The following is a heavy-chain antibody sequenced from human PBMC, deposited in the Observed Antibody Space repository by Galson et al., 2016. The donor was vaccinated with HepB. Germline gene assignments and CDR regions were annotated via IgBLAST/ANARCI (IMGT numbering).Heavy chain of an antibody. CDR1: GFTFSNCGVH. Sequence: LRLSCAASGFTFSNCGVHWVRQVPGKGLEWIGTVYRGRTYYNPSLEVRVTISVGMSTDLLSLKVTSLTAADTAVYYCARAGLLTKASFDYWGQGARVAVSS. CDR2: VYRGRT. V-gene: IGHV4-39*01. J-gene: IGHJ4*02. CDR3: ARAGLLTKASFDY. D-gene: IGHD4-11*01.